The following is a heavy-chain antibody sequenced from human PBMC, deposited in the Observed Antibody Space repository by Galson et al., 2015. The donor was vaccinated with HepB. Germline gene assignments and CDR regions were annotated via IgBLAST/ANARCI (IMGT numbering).Heavy chain of an antibody. CDR3: AKDKKRGSRGYFDY. J-gene: IGHJ4*02. Sequence: SLRLSCAASGFTFSTYSMNWVRQAPGKGLEWVSFTSSSSSNIYYADSVKGRFTISRDNAKNSLYLQMNSLRAEDTAVYYCAKDKKRGSRGYFDYWGQGTLITVSS. CDR2: TSSSSSNI. D-gene: IGHD3-10*01. CDR1: GFTFSTYS. V-gene: IGHV3-21*04.